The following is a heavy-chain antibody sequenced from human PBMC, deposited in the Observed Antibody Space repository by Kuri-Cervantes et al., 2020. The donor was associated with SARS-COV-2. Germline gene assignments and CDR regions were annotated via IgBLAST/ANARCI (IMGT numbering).Heavy chain of an antibody. CDR1: GGSVSSGSYY. J-gene: IGHJ5*02. CDR3: ARGFEDCSSTSCYPGGFDP. Sequence: GSLRLSCTVSGGSVSSGSYYWSWIRQPPGKGLEWIGYIYYSGSTNYNPSLKSRVTISVDTSKNQFSLKLSSVTAADTAVYYCARGFEDCSSTSCYPGGFDPWGQGTLVTVSS. V-gene: IGHV4-61*01. D-gene: IGHD2-2*01. CDR2: IYYSGST.